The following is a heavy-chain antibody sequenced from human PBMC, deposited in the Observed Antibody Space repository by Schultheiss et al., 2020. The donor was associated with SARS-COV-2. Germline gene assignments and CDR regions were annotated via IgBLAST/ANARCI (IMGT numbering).Heavy chain of an antibody. J-gene: IGHJ2*01. Sequence: SETLSLTCAVSGGSISSSNWWSWVHQPPGKGLEWIGEIYHSGSTNYNPSLKGRVTISIDTSKNQFSLKLSSVTAADTAVYYCARGGSWYFDLWGRGTLVTVSS. V-gene: IGHV4-4*02. CDR3: ARGGSWYFDL. CDR1: GGSISSSNW. CDR2: IYHSGST.